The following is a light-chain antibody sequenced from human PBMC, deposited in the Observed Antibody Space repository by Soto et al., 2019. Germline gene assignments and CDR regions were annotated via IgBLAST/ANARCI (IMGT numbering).Light chain of an antibody. CDR2: KAS. J-gene: IGKJ1*01. CDR3: QHYKSYAEA. CDR1: QTISSW. V-gene: IGKV1-5*03. Sequence: DIQMTQSPSTLSGSVGDRVTITCRASQTISSWLAWYQQKPGKAPKLLIYKASTLKSGVPSRFSGSGSGTEFTLTISSLQPEDFATYYGQHYKSYAEAFGQGTKGELK.